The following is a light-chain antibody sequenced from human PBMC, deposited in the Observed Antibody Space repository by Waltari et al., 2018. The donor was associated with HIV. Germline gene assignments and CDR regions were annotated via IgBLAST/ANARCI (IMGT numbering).Light chain of an antibody. J-gene: IGKJ4*01. V-gene: IGKV1-NL1*01. CDR3: HQYFSDPFT. CDR2: GAY. Sequence: IPLSQFPSPLSASVGATVTITCRATQDVSNSVCWYQQRPGTVPKLLISGAYIRHRVVDSRFTGRGSGKRYTLTTTDLQPEDCATYGCHQYFSDPFTFGGGTKVEI. CDR1: QDVSNS.